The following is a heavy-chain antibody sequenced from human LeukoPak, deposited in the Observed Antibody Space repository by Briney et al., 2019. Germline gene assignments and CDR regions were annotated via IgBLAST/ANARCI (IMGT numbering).Heavy chain of an antibody. D-gene: IGHD4-17*01. CDR2: ISGSGGST. Sequence: ESLRLSCAASGFTFSSYMMTWVRQAPGKGLEWVSAISGSGGSTYYADSVKGRFTISRDNSKYTLYLQMNSLRAEDTAVYYCAKDYGDYGIDYWGQGTLVTVSS. CDR1: GFTFSSYM. V-gene: IGHV3-23*01. J-gene: IGHJ4*02. CDR3: AKDYGDYGIDY.